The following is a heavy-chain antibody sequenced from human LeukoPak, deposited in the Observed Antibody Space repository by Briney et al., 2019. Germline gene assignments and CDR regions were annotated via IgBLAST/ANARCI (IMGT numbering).Heavy chain of an antibody. CDR1: GGSISSSSYY. CDR2: IYYSGST. J-gene: IGHJ1*01. Sequence: PSETLSLTCTVSGGSISSSSYYWGWICQPPGKGLEWIGSIYYSGSTYYNPSLKSRVTISVDTSKNQFSLKLSSVTAADTAVYYCARVVPAAIGYYQHWGQGTLVTVSS. CDR3: ARVVPAAIGYYQH. V-gene: IGHV4-39*01. D-gene: IGHD2-2*02.